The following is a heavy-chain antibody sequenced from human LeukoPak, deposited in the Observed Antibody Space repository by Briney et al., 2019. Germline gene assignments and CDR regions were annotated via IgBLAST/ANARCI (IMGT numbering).Heavy chain of an antibody. CDR3: ASILEHYYFDASGYYDDDY. V-gene: IGHV1-2*02. Sequence: ASVKVSCKASGCTFTGIYMHWVRQAPGQGLEWMGWIDPNIGTTKYSQKFQGRVTMTRDTSISEVYMELSRLRSDDTAVYYCASILEHYYFDASGYYDDDYWGQGTPIIVSS. D-gene: IGHD3-22*01. J-gene: IGHJ4*02. CDR1: GCTFTGIY. CDR2: IDPNIGTT.